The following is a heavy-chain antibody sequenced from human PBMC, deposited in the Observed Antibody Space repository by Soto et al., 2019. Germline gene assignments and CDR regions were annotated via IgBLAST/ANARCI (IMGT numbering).Heavy chain of an antibody. Sequence: QVQLQQWGAGLLKPSETLSLTCAVYGGSFSGYYWSWIRQPPGKGLEWIGEINHSGSTNYNPSLKSRGPISVDTSNNQFSLKLSSVTAADTAVYYCARGRWLRSSFDYWGQGTLVTVSS. CDR2: INHSGST. J-gene: IGHJ4*02. CDR3: ARGRWLRSSFDY. D-gene: IGHD5-12*01. CDR1: GGSFSGYY. V-gene: IGHV4-34*01.